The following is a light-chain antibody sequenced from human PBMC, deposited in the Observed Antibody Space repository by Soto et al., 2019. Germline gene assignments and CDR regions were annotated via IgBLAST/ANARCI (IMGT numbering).Light chain of an antibody. CDR2: DVN. CDR3: SSYTRSSLLHV. Sequence: QSALTQPASVSGSPGQSITISCTGTSSDIGNSNYVSWYQQHPGKAPKLMIYDVNNRPSGMSNRFSGSKYASNASLTISGFHPEDEADYYCSSYTRSSLLHVFGTGTKLTVL. J-gene: IGLJ1*01. CDR1: SSDIGNSNY. V-gene: IGLV2-14*03.